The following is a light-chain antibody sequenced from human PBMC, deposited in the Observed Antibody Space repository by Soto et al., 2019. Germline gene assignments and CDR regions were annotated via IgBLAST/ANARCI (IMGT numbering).Light chain of an antibody. V-gene: IGKV4-1*01. CDR1: QSVLYSSNNKNY. Sequence: DLLMTPSPYSLSVSLGARATINCKSSQSVLYSSNNKNYLAWYQQKPGQPPKLLIYWASTRESGVPDRFSGSGSGTDFTLTISSLQAEDVAVYYCQQYYSTPLTFGGGTNV. CDR2: WAS. J-gene: IGKJ4*01. CDR3: QQYYSTPLT.